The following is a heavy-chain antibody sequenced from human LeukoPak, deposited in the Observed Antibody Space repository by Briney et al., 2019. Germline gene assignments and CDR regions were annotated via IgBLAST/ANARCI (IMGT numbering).Heavy chain of an antibody. V-gene: IGHV4-4*07. D-gene: IGHD3-22*01. CDR1: GGSISSYY. Sequence: SETLSLTCTVSGGSISSYYWSWIRQPPGKGLEWIGRIYTSGSTNYNPSLKSRVTMSVDTSKNQFSLKLSSVTAADTAMYYCARGDYYDSSGYERIAFDIWGQGTMVTVSS. CDR3: ARGDYYDSSGYERIAFDI. J-gene: IGHJ3*02. CDR2: IYTSGST.